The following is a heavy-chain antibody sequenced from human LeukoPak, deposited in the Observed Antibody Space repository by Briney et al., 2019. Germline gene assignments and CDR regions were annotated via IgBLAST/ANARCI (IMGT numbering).Heavy chain of an antibody. CDR2: IKQDGSDK. CDR3: AKTPTDWFDP. J-gene: IGHJ5*02. CDR1: GFTFSRYW. V-gene: IGHV3-7*03. Sequence: GGSLRLSCAASGFTFSRYWMSWVRQAPGKGLEWVANIKQDGSDKYYVDSVKGRFTISRDNAKNSLYLQMNSLRAEDTAVYYCAKTPTDWFDPWGQGTLVTVSS.